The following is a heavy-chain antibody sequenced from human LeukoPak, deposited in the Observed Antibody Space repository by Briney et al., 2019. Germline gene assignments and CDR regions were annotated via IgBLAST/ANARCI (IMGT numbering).Heavy chain of an antibody. D-gene: IGHD3-10*01. CDR3: ARYGRPARGVPQRVPFDF. V-gene: IGHV3-23*01. CDR2: ISDGGGST. CDR1: GFTFSTYA. J-gene: IGHJ4*02. Sequence: GGSLRLSCAASGFTFSTYAMAWVRQAPGKGLEWISSISDGGGSTYFAASVQGRFIFSRNNSKNTVYLQMNSLRPEDTAIYFCARYGRPARGVPQRVPFDFWGQGTLVTVSP.